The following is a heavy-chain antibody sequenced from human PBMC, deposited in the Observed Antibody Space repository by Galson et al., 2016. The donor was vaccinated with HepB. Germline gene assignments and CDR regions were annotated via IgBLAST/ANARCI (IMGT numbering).Heavy chain of an antibody. CDR3: ARDLFLGISTHHNWFDP. Sequence: ETLSLTCTVSGKPINNYYWSWIRQPAGQGLEWIGRIFGGTTNYNPSLESRVTMSVDTSKNQVSLRLSSVTAADTAVCYCARDLFLGISTHHNWFDPWGQGTLVVVSS. CDR1: GKPINNYY. D-gene: IGHD2/OR15-2a*01. J-gene: IGHJ5*02. CDR2: IFGGTT. V-gene: IGHV4-4*07.